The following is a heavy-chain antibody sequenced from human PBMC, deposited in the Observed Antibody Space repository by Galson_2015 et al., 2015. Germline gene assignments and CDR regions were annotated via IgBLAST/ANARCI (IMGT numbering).Heavy chain of an antibody. CDR2: IFAGGST. CDR3: ARSSTDDYGDSNFGN. V-gene: IGHV3-66*02. CDR1: GFAVGSNY. Sequence: SLRLSCAASGFAVGSNYMTWVRQAPGKGLEWVSLIFAGGSTYYAASVKGRFTISRANSKNTLYLQMNNLRIDDTAVYYCARSSTDDYGDSNFGNWGQGIQVTVS. J-gene: IGHJ4*01. D-gene: IGHD4-17*01.